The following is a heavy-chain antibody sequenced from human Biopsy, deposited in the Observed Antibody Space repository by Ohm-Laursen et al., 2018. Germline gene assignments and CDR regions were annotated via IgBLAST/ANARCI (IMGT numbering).Heavy chain of an antibody. J-gene: IGHJ5*02. V-gene: IGHV4-31*01. D-gene: IGHD6-19*01. CDR2: ISHSGST. CDR3: AGATAGTSLYDP. Sequence: SQTLSLTCTVSGASISSAAYHWSWIRQLPAKGLEWIGHISHSGSTSYNPPLRSLVTISTDTSTNQYSLKVRSVTAADTAMYYCAGATAGTSLYDPWGQGILVTVSS. CDR1: GASISSAAYH.